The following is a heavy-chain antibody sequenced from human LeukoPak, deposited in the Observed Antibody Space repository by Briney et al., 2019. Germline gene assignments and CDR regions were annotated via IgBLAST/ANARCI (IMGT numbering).Heavy chain of an antibody. CDR1: GFTFSSYA. J-gene: IGHJ6*02. CDR2: ISGSGGST. Sequence: GGSLRLSCAASGFTFSSYAMSWVRQAPGKGLEWVSAISGSGGSTYYADSVKGRLTISRDNSKNTLYLQMNSLRAEDTAVYYCAKSRPFVGDYYYYYGMDVWGQGTTVTVSS. V-gene: IGHV3-23*01. D-gene: IGHD2-21*01. CDR3: AKSRPFVGDYYYYYGMDV.